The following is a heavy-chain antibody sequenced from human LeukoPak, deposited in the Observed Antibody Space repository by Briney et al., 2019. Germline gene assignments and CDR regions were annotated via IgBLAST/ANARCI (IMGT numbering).Heavy chain of an antibody. CDR3: ARALTIFGVVTMIDY. CDR2: INPSGGST. J-gene: IGHJ4*02. D-gene: IGHD3-3*01. CDR1: GYTFTSYY. V-gene: IGHV1-46*01. Sequence: GASVKVSCKASGYTFTSYYMHWVRQAPGQGLEWMGIINPSGGSTSYAQKFQGRVTMTRDMSTSTVYMELSSLRSEDTAVYYCARALTIFGVVTMIDYWGQGTLVTVSS.